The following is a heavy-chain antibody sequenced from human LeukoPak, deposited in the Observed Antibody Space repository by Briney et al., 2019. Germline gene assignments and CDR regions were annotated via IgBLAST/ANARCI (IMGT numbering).Heavy chain of an antibody. V-gene: IGHV1-8*01. CDR3: VRDGEGVAISVNYWFDP. D-gene: IGHD3-10*01. J-gene: IGHJ5*02. Sequence: ASVKVSCKASGFTFTSYDINWVRQASGQGLEWMGWMNPNNGNTGYAQKFQGRVTMTRDTSISTAYMELRGLRSEDTAVYYCVRDGEGVAISVNYWFDPWGQGTLVTVSA. CDR2: MNPNNGNT. CDR1: GFTFTSYD.